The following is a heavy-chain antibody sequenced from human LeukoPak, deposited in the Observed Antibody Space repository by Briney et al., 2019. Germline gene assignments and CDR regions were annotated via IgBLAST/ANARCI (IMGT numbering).Heavy chain of an antibody. CDR3: AKDGITMVRGVIINFDY. V-gene: IGHV3-23*01. J-gene: IGHJ4*02. CDR2: ISGSGGST. CDR1: GFTFSSYE. D-gene: IGHD3-10*01. Sequence: GGSLRLSCAASGFTFSSYEINWVRQAPGKGLEWVSAISGSGGSTYYAACVKGRFTISRDNAKITLYLQMNSLRAEDTAVYYCAKDGITMVRGVIINFDYWGQGTLVTVSS.